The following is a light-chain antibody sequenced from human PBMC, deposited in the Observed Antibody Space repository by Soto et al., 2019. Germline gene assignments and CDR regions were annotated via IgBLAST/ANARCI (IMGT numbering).Light chain of an antibody. V-gene: IGKV3-15*01. CDR3: HKYSNWPLT. CDR1: QSIRSN. CDR2: GTS. J-gene: IGKJ4*01. Sequence: ETVMTQSPTTLSVSPGESATLSCRASQSIRSNLVAWYQHKPGQAPRLLIYGTSTRATGIPARFSGSGSGTEFSLTISSLQSEDFAVYYCHKYSNWPLTFGGGTRVEIK.